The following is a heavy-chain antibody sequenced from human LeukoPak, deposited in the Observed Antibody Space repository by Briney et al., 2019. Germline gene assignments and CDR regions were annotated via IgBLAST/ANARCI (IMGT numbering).Heavy chain of an antibody. CDR3: SRPLLPPLFDP. J-gene: IGHJ5*02. Sequence: SETLSLTCTVSGGSISSYYWSWIRQPPGKGLEWIGYIYYSGSTNYNPSLKSRVTISADTSKNQFSLKLSSVTAADTAVYYCSRPLLPPLFDPWGPGTLVTVSS. D-gene: IGHD3-10*01. V-gene: IGHV4-59*01. CDR1: GGSISSYY. CDR2: IYYSGST.